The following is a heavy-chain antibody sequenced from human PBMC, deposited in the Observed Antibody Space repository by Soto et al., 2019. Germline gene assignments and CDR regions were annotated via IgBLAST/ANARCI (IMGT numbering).Heavy chain of an antibody. V-gene: IGHV4-59*01. CDR3: ARGSGRGGYFYYYGMDV. Sequence: SETLSLTCTVSGGSISSYYWSWIRQPPGKGLEWIGYIYYSGSTNYNPSLKSRVTISVDTSKNQFSLKLSSMTAADTAVYYCARGSGRGGYFYYYGMDVWAQGTTVTVS. CDR1: GGSISSYY. D-gene: IGHD1-26*01. J-gene: IGHJ6*02. CDR2: IYYSGST.